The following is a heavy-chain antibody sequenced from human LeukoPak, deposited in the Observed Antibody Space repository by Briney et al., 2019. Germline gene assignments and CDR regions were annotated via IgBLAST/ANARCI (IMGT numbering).Heavy chain of an antibody. D-gene: IGHD3-3*01. V-gene: IGHV3-11*04. Sequence: PGGSLRLSCAASGFTFSDYYMSWIRQAPGKGLEWVSYISSSGSTIYYADSVKGRFTISRDNAKNSLYLQMNSLRAEDTAVYYCARGSGTSFWSCYYTGFEYWGQGTLVTVSS. CDR3: ARGSGTSFWSCYYTGFEY. J-gene: IGHJ4*02. CDR1: GFTFSDYY. CDR2: ISSSGSTI.